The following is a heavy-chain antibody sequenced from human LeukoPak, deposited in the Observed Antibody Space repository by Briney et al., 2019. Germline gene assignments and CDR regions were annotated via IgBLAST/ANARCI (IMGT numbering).Heavy chain of an antibody. D-gene: IGHD2-15*01. J-gene: IGHJ6*02. V-gene: IGHV3-23*01. CDR1: GFTFSSYA. Sequence: GGSLRLSRAASGFTFSSYAMSWVRQAPGKGLEWVSAISGSGGSTYYADSVKGRFTISRDNSKNTLYLQMNSLRAEDTAVYYCAKDGQYCSGGSCYPGKSYYYYGMDVWGQGTTVTVSS. CDR2: ISGSGGST. CDR3: AKDGQYCSGGSCYPGKSYYYYGMDV.